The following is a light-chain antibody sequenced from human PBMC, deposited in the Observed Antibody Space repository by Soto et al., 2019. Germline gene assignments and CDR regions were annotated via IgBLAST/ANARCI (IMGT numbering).Light chain of an antibody. J-gene: IGKJ4*01. CDR3: QKYDIAPRT. CDR2: AAS. V-gene: IGKV1-27*01. CDR1: QDISNY. Sequence: DIQMTQSPSSLSASVGDRVTITCRASQDISNYLAWFQQRPGKVPKLLIYAASTLQSGVPSRFSGSGSGTDFTLTISSLQPEDDATYYCQKYDIAPRTFGGGTKVEIK.